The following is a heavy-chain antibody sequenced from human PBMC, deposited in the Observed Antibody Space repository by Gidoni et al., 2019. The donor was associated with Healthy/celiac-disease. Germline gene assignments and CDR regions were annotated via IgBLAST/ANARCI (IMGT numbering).Heavy chain of an antibody. V-gene: IGHV4-34*01. CDR2: INHSGST. D-gene: IGHD6-19*01. J-gene: IGHJ4*02. CDR1: GGSFSGYY. Sequence: QVQLQQWGAGLLKPSETLSLTCAVYGGSFSGYYWSWIRQPPGKGLEWIGEINHSGSTNYNPSLKSRVTISVDTSKNQFSLKLSSVTAADTAVYYCASGYSSGLPDYWGQGTLVTVSS. CDR3: ASGYSSGLPDY.